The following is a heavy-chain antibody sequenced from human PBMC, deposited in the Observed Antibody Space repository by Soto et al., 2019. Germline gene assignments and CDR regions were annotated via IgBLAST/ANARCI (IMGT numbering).Heavy chain of an antibody. Sequence: XSGKVACSGTGNTFTSYHIHWVRQAPGQGLEWMGINNPSGGSTSYAQKFQGRVTMTRDTSTSTVYMELSSLRSEDTAVYYCARGLLRKSYYGMDVWGQGTTVTVSS. J-gene: IGHJ6*02. CDR1: GNTFTSYH. CDR2: NNPSGGST. V-gene: IGHV1-46*01. D-gene: IGHD2-21*02. CDR3: ARGLLRKSYYGMDV.